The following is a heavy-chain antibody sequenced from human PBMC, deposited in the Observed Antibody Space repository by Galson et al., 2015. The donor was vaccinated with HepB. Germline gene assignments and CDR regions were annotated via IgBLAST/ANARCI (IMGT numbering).Heavy chain of an antibody. J-gene: IGHJ4*02. CDR3: VGERREFRYFDR. Sequence: SLRLSCATSGFTFSSYWMSWVRQAPGKGLEWVANIKQDGSEKYYVDSVKGRFTISRDNAENSLYLQMNSLRAEDTAFYYCVGERREFRYFDRWGQGTLVTVSS. V-gene: IGHV3-7*03. CDR1: GFTFSSYW. D-gene: IGHD3-10*01. CDR2: IKQDGSEK.